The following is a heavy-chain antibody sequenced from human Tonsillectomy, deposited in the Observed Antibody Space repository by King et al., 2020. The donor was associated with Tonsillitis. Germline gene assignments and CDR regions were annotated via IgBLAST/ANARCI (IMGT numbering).Heavy chain of an antibody. CDR1: GYSFTLYW. J-gene: IGHJ4*02. Sequence: QLVQSGAEVKKPGESLTISCQTSGYSFTLYWLNWVRQKPGKGLEWMGRIDPRTSYTKYSPSFQGHVTISADKAITTAYLQLSGLKASDTAMYYCATQNTNSDFDYWGQGTLVTVSS. CDR2: IDPRTSYT. V-gene: IGHV5-10-1*03. CDR3: ATQNTNSDFDY. D-gene: IGHD2-8*01.